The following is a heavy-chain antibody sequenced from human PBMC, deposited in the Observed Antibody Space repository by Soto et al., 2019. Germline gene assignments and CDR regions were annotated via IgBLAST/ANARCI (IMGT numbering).Heavy chain of an antibody. V-gene: IGHV1-18*01. J-gene: IGHJ6*03. D-gene: IGHD2-2*01. CDR2: ISAYNGNT. CDR3: ARLTIPAAEYYYYDYMDV. CDR1: GYTFTSYG. Sequence: ASVKVSCKASGYTFTSYGISWVRQAPGQGLEWMGWISAYNGNTNYAQKLQGRVTMTTDTSTSTAYMELRSLRSDDTAVYYCARLTIPAAEYYYYDYMDVWGKGTTVTVSS.